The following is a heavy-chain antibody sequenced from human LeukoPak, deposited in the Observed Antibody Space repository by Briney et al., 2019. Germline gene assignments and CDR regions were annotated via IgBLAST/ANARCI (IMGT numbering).Heavy chain of an antibody. CDR2: IRNDGGRT. CDR3: AREEPAGSTDY. Sequence: GGSLRLSCAATGFVFNSYSIHWVRQAPGKGLECVSAIRNDGGRTYYANSVRGRFTISRDNSKNTLYLQMDSLTAEDTAFYYCAREEPAGSTDYWGQGTLVTVSS. CDR1: GFVFNSYS. J-gene: IGHJ4*02. D-gene: IGHD1-14*01. V-gene: IGHV3-64*01.